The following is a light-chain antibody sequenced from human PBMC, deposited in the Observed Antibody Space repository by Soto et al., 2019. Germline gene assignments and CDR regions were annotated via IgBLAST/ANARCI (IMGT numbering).Light chain of an antibody. CDR3: QHYSSYSEA. V-gene: IGKV1-5*03. Sequence: DIQMTQSPSTLSASVGDRVTITCRASQTVSSRLAWCQQKPGKSPKLLIYKASTLKSGVPSMYSGSGSGTEYTLTISSLQPDEFATSYWQHYSSYSEAFGRGTNVELK. J-gene: IGKJ4*02. CDR1: QTVSSR. CDR2: KAS.